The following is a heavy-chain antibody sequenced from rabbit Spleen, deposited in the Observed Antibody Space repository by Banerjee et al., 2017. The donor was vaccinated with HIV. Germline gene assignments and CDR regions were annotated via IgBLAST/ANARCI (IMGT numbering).Heavy chain of an antibody. D-gene: IGHD1-1*01. Sequence: QLKESGGGLVQPGGSLKLSCKASGFDFSSYYMSWVRQAPGKGLEWIGYIDPIFGSTYYASWVNGRFTISSHNAQNTLYLQLNSLTAADTATYFCVRGASSSGYYNLWGPGTLVTVS. V-gene: IGHV1S7*01. J-gene: IGHJ4*01. CDR2: IDPIFGST. CDR1: GFDFSSYY. CDR3: VRGASSSGYYNL.